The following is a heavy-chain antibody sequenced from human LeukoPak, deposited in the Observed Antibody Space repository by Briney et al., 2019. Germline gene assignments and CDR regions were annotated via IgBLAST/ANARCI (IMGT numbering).Heavy chain of an antibody. D-gene: IGHD4-11*01. CDR1: GFTFSSSA. V-gene: IGHV3-23*01. Sequence: EGSQRLSCAASGFTFSSSAMGWVRQAPGKGLEWVSTISDTGHSTYYADSLKGRFTISRDNSKNTLYLQLNSLRAEDTAMYYCVKGGRLQPDDYWGQGTLVTVSS. CDR2: ISDTGHST. CDR3: VKGGRLQPDDY. J-gene: IGHJ4*02.